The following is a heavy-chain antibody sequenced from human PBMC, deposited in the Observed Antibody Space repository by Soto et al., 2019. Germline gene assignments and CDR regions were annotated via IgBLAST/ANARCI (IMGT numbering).Heavy chain of an antibody. Sequence: EVQLLESGGGLVQPGGSLRLSCAASGFTFSTYAMSWVRQAPGKGLAWVSTITTSGGNTYYADSVQGRFTISRDNSKNTLYLQMNSQRAEDTAVYYCAGRYCTNGVCYTNYYYYIDVWCKGTTVTVSS. CDR2: ITTSGGNT. CDR3: AGRYCTNGVCYTNYYYYIDV. V-gene: IGHV3-23*01. CDR1: GFTFSTYA. D-gene: IGHD2-8*01. J-gene: IGHJ6*03.